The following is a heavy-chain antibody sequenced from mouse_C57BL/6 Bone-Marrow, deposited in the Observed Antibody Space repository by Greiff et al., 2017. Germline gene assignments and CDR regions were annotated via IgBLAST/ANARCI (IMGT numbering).Heavy chain of an antibody. Sequence: QVQLQQSGAELVRPGASVKMSCKASGYTFTSYWITWVKQRPGQGLEWIGDIYPGSGSTNYNEKFKSKATLTVDTSSSTAYMQLSSLTSEDSAVYYCAREEEVYYSNYDLDYWGQGTTLTVSS. D-gene: IGHD2-5*01. CDR3: AREEEVYYSNYDLDY. V-gene: IGHV1-55*01. CDR2: IYPGSGST. J-gene: IGHJ2*01. CDR1: GYTFTSYW.